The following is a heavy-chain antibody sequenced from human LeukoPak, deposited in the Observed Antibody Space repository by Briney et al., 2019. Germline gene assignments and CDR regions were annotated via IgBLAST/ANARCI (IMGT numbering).Heavy chain of an antibody. CDR1: GFTFDDYT. V-gene: IGHV3-43*01. CDR3: AKDISRRQSRETHYYYYGMDV. J-gene: IGHJ6*02. Sequence: PGGSLRLSCAASGFTFDDYTMPWVRQAPGKGLEWVSLISWDGGSTYYADSVKGRFTISRDNSKNSLYLQMNSLRTEDTALYYCAKDISRRQSRETHYYYYGMDVWGQGTTVTVSS. D-gene: IGHD5-24*01. CDR2: ISWDGGST.